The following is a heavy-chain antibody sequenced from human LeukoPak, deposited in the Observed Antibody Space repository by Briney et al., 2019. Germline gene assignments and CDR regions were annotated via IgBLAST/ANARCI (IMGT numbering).Heavy chain of an antibody. J-gene: IGHJ4*02. CDR2: INWNSGTI. V-gene: IGHV3-9*03. D-gene: IGHD2-15*01. CDR1: GFTFDDYA. CDR3: ARDRFRYCSGAYCSHFEF. Sequence: QPGRSLRLSCAASGFTFDDYAMHWVRQAPGKGLEWVSGINWNSGTIGYADSVKGRFTISRDNAKNSLYLQMNSLRADDMAFCYCARDRFRYCSGAYCSHFEFWGQGTLVSVSS.